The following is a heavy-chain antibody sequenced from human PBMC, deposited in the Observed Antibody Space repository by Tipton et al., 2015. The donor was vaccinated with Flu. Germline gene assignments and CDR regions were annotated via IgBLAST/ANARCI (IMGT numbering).Heavy chain of an antibody. Sequence: TLSLTCAVSGYSISSGYYWGWIRQPPGRGLEWIGTFGTMSHSGRTYYNPSLKSRVTISVDTSKNQFSLEMRSVTAADTAVYYCARRDFSNYVSDPKNWFDRWGQGILVTVSS. CDR1: GYSISSGYY. CDR2: FGTMSHSGRT. V-gene: IGHV4-38-2*01. CDR3: ARRDFSNYVSDPKNWFDR. D-gene: IGHD4-11*01. J-gene: IGHJ5*02.